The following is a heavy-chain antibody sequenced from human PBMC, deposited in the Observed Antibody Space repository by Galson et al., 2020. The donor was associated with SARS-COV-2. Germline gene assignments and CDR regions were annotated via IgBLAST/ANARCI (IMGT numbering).Heavy chain of an antibody. J-gene: IGHJ6*02. CDR2: ISYDGSNK. V-gene: IGHV3-30*04. CDR3: ARALSGYTYGMDV. CDR1: GFKFSGYA. D-gene: IGHD3-22*01. Sequence: GGSLRLSCAASGFKFSGYAMHWIRQAPGKGLDWVAVISYDGSNKYYADSVKGRFTISRDSSRNTLYLQMTSLRGEDTAVYHCARALSGYTYGMDVWGQGTTVTVSS.